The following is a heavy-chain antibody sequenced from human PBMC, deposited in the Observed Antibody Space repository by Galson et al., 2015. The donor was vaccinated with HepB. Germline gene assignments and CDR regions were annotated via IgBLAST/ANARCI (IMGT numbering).Heavy chain of an antibody. CDR2: ISWNSGSK. J-gene: IGHJ6*02. Sequence: SLRLSCAASGFIFDDYAMHWVRQAPGKGLEWVSGISWNSGSKDYADSVKGRFTISRDYAKNSLYLQMNSLRAEDTALYYCAKGGGIVVVPAYGMDVWGQGTTVTVSS. CDR1: GFIFDDYA. V-gene: IGHV3-9*01. CDR3: AKGGGIVVVPAYGMDV. D-gene: IGHD2-2*01.